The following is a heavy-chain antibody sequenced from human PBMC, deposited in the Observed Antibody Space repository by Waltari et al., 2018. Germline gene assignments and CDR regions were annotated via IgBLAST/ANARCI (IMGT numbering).Heavy chain of an antibody. J-gene: IGHJ4*01. Sequence: QVQLHQWGAGQLKPSETLSLTCAVPGESFLGYFWSWIRQSPGKGLEWLGSIHYSGSTNYNPTLESRLSLSVDTTKKRFSLSLTSVTAADAALYFCARYGEVPASYFFDYWGQGTLVTVSS. CDR1: GESFLGYF. CDR3: ARYGEVPASYFFDY. D-gene: IGHD2-21*01. V-gene: IGHV4-34*01. CDR2: IHYSGST.